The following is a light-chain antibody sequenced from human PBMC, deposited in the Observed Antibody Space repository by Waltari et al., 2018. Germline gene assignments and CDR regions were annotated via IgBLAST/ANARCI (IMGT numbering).Light chain of an antibody. Sequence: QHHPGNTANRIIDDVAKRPSWVPYRLSGAKSCNTASLTISGRQAEDESDYYCSSYGGSNNFYVFGTGTKVSVL. V-gene: IGLV2-8*01. J-gene: IGLJ1*01. CDR2: DVA. CDR3: SSYGGSNNFYV.